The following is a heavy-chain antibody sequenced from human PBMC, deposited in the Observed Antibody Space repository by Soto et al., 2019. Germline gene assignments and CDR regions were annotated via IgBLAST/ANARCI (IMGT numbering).Heavy chain of an antibody. D-gene: IGHD4-17*01. J-gene: IGHJ4*02. Sequence: GASVKVSCKASGYTFTSYAMHWVRQAPGQRLEWMGWINVGDGHTKYSQKFQGRVTITRDTSASTAYMELSSLRSDDTAVFYCAREPYGGNEYDYWGQGTLVTVSS. V-gene: IGHV1-3*01. CDR3: AREPYGGNEYDY. CDR2: INVGDGHT. CDR1: GYTFTSYA.